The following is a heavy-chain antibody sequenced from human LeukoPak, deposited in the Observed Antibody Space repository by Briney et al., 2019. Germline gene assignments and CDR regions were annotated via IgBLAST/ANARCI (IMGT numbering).Heavy chain of an antibody. V-gene: IGHV4-59*01. D-gene: IGHD4-23*01. CDR3: ASFLYGGDDGVGY. J-gene: IGHJ4*02. Sequence: TSETLSLTCTVSGGSISSYYWSWIRQPPGKGLEWIGYIYYSGSTNYNPSLKSRVTISVDTSKDQFSLKLSSVTAADTAVYYCASFLYGGDDGVGYWGQGTLVTVSS. CDR1: GGSISSYY. CDR2: IYYSGST.